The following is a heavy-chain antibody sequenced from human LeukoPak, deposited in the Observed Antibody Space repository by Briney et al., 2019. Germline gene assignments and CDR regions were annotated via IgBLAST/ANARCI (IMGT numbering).Heavy chain of an antibody. D-gene: IGHD1-26*01. CDR2: IKSDGSGT. Sequence: QPGGSLRLSCTASGFTFSSYWMHWVRQAPGKGLVWASRIKSDGSGTSYADSVKGRFTISRDNAKNTLYLQMNSLRAEDTAVYYCARVGASVGALDYWGQGTLVTVSS. CDR1: GFTFSSYW. V-gene: IGHV3-74*01. CDR3: ARVGASVGALDY. J-gene: IGHJ4*02.